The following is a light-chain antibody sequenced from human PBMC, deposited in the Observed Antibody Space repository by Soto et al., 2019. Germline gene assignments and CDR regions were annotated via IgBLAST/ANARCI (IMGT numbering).Light chain of an antibody. CDR3: QQCFWHWT. Sequence: DIQITQSPSTLSGSVGDRVTITCRASQTISSWLAWYQQKPGKAPKLMIYKASTLESGVPSRFGGSGSGTEFNLSITSLQPDDFATYYCQQCFWHWTFGQG. J-gene: IGKJ1*01. V-gene: IGKV1-5*03. CDR1: QTISSW. CDR2: KAS.